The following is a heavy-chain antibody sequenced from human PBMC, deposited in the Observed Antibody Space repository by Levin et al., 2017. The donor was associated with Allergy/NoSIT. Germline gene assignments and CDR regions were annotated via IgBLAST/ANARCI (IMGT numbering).Heavy chain of an antibody. CDR3: ARGRYYSDTRDYGLDP. Sequence: GGSLRLSCAASGFTASAYDIHWVRQPTGKGLEWVSAITGAGDTYYAASVKGRFTISRENAKNSLCLQMNSLRAGDTAVYYCARGRYYSDTRDYGLDPWGQGTLVTVSS. J-gene: IGHJ5*02. CDR1: GFTASAYD. V-gene: IGHV3-13*01. CDR2: ITGAGDT. D-gene: IGHD3-22*01.